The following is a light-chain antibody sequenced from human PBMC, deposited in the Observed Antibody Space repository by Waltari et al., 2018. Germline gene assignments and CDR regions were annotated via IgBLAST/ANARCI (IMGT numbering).Light chain of an antibody. Sequence: QFALTQPASVSGSPGQSITISCTGTSRDVGSYNLVSWYQQHPGKAPKLMIYEVSNRPSAVPNRYSGSKSGNTASLTISGLQAEDEADYYCCSYAGSSTFVFGGGTKLTVL. J-gene: IGLJ2*01. CDR3: CSYAGSSTFV. V-gene: IGLV2-23*02. CDR2: EVS. CDR1: SRDVGSYNL.